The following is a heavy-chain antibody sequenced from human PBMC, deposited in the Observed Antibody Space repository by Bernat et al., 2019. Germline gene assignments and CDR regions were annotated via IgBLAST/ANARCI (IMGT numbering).Heavy chain of an antibody. CDR3: ARRSRGDVLLWFRELGGTPVNWFDP. CDR2: INHSGST. J-gene: IGHJ5*02. D-gene: IGHD3-10*01. V-gene: IGHV4-34*01. CDR1: GGSFSGYY. Sequence: QVQLQQWGAGLLKPSETLSLTCAVYGGSFSGYYWSWIRQPPGKGLEWIGEINHSGSTNYNPSLKSRVTISVDTSKNQFSLKLSSVTAADTAVYYCARRSRGDVLLWFRELGGTPVNWFDPWGQGTLVTVSS.